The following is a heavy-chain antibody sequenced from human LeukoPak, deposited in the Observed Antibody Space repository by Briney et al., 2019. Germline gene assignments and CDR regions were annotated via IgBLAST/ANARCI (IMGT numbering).Heavy chain of an antibody. CDR1: GGSISSGDYY. Sequence: SETLSLTCTVSGGSISSGDYYWSWIRQPPGKGLEWIGYIYYSGSTYYNPSLKSRVTISVDTSKNQFSLKLNSVTAADTAVYYCARDGVYSGYDYTNWGQGTLVTVSS. J-gene: IGHJ4*02. CDR2: IYYSGST. CDR3: ARDGVYSGYDYTN. V-gene: IGHV4-30-4*08. D-gene: IGHD5-12*01.